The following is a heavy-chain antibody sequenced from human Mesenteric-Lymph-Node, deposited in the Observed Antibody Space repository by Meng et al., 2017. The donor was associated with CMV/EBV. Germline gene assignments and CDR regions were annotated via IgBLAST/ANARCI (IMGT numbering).Heavy chain of an antibody. CDR3: ASRFDDY. CDR2: ISSSGSTI. Sequence: GESLKISCAASGFTFSSYEMNWVRQAPGKGLEWVSYISSSGSTIYYADSVKGRFAISRDNSKNTLFLQLSSLRTEDTAVYYCASRFDDYWGQGTLVTVSS. J-gene: IGHJ4*02. V-gene: IGHV3-48*03. CDR1: GFTFSSYE. D-gene: IGHD3-3*01.